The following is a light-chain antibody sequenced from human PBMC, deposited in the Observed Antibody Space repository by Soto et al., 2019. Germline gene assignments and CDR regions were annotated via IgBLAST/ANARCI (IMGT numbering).Light chain of an antibody. CDR2: GAS. CDR1: QSVSSN. CDR3: QQYNNWPRT. J-gene: IGKJ1*01. V-gene: IGKV3-15*01. Sequence: EIVLSQSPDALSLSPGERATLSCRASQSVSSNLAWYQQKPGQAPRLLIYGASTTATGIPARFSGSGSGTEFTLTISSLQSEDFAVYYCQQYNNWPRTFGQGTKV.